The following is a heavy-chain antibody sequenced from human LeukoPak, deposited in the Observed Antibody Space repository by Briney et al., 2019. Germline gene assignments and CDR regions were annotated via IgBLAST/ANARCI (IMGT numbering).Heavy chain of an antibody. V-gene: IGHV3-49*04. CDR2: IRSKAYGGTT. J-gene: IGHJ4*02. CDR1: GFTFGDYA. CDR3: TRGCSGSCYYFDY. Sequence: GGSLRLSCTASGFTFGDYAMSWVRQAPGKGLEWVGFIRSKAYGGTTEYAASVKSRITISREDSKSIAYLQMNSLKTEDTAVYYCTRGCSGSCYYFDYWGQGTLVTVSS. D-gene: IGHD2-15*01.